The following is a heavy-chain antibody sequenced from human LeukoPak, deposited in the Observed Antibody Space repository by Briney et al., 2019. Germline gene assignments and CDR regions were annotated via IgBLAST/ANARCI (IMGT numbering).Heavy chain of an antibody. Sequence: PGGSLRLSCAASGFTFSTYDMNWVRQAPGKGLECVSAISGSGGSTYYADSVKGRFTISRDNSKNTLYLQMNSLRAEDTAVYYCAKDFYYGSGSYLSHLDYWGQGTLVTVSS. CDR2: ISGSGGST. D-gene: IGHD3-10*01. CDR1: GFTFSTYD. V-gene: IGHV3-23*01. J-gene: IGHJ4*02. CDR3: AKDFYYGSGSYLSHLDY.